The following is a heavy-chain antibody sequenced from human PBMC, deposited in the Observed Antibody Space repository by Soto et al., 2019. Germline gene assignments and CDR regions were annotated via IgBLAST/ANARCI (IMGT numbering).Heavy chain of an antibody. D-gene: IGHD3-10*01. V-gene: IGHV3-23*01. J-gene: IGHJ4*02. CDR1: GFTLGRYG. CDR2: VSPNGQGI. CDR3: AKDRDYPRDYFHY. Sequence: PGGSLRLSAAASGFTLGRYGMSWVRQAPGKGLEWVSAVSPNGQGIYYADSVRGRFTISRDFSKNTVFLHMDSLRAEDTAVYYCAKDRDYPRDYFHYWGQGTLVTVSS.